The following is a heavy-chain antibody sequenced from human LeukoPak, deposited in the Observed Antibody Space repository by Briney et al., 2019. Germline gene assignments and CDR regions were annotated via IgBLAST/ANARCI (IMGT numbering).Heavy chain of an antibody. CDR3: ARDGIAAAGKGFD. J-gene: IGHJ4*02. CDR1: GFTASSHA. D-gene: IGHD6-13*01. V-gene: IGHV3-23*01. Sequence: GGSLRLSCAASGFTASSHAMSWVRQAPGKGPEWVSVMNHGGDKTYYADSVKGRFTISRDNTKNTLYLQMNSLRAEDTAVYYCARDGIAAAGKGFDWGQGTLVTVSS. CDR2: MNHGGDKT.